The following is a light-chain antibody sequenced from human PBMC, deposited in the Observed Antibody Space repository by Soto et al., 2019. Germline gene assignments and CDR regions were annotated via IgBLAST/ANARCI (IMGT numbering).Light chain of an antibody. Sequence: EIVLTQSPGTLSLSPGERATLSCRASQSVSSSYLAWYQQKPGQAPRLLIYGASSRATGITDRFSGSGSGTDFTLTISRREPEDFAVYYCQQYGSSSGYTFGQGTKLEIK. V-gene: IGKV3-20*01. J-gene: IGKJ2*01. CDR1: QSVSSSY. CDR3: QQYGSSSGYT. CDR2: GAS.